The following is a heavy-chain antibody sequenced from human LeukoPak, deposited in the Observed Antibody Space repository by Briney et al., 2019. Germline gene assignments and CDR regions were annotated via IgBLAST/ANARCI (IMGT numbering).Heavy chain of an antibody. CDR3: ARRDIQDLGADGMDV. V-gene: IGHV5-51*01. CDR2: IYPGDSDT. CDR1: GYSFTSYW. J-gene: IGHJ6*02. Sequence: PGESLKISCKGSGYSFTSYWIGWVRPLPGKGLEWMGIIYPGDSDTRYSPSFQGQVTISADKSISTAYLQWSSLKASDTAMYYCARRDIQDLGADGMDVWGQGTTVTVSS. D-gene: IGHD5-12*01.